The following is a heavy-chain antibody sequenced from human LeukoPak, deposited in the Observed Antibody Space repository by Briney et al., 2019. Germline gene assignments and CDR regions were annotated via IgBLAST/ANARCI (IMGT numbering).Heavy chain of an antibody. D-gene: IGHD5-24*01. Sequence: GASVKVSCKASGYTFTSYGISWVRQAPGQGLEWMGWISAYNGNTNYAQKLQGRVTMTTDTSTSTAYMELSRLRSDDTAVYYCARDTEMATINDYWGQGTLVTVSS. V-gene: IGHV1-18*01. CDR1: GYTFTSYG. CDR3: ARDTEMATINDY. J-gene: IGHJ4*02. CDR2: ISAYNGNT.